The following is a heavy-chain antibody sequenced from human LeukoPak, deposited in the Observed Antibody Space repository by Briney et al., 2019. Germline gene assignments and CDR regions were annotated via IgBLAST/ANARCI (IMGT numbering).Heavy chain of an antibody. J-gene: IGHJ5*02. Sequence: PSETLSLTCTVSGGSISSYYWSWIRQPPGKGLEWIGYIYYSGSTNYNPSLKSRVTISVDTSKNQFSLKLSSVTAADTAVYYCARVGPRGYDFWSGYSEALQAVGWFDPWGQGTLVTVSS. CDR2: IYYSGST. D-gene: IGHD3-3*01. CDR3: ARVGPRGYDFWSGYSEALQAVGWFDP. CDR1: GGSISSYY. V-gene: IGHV4-59*01.